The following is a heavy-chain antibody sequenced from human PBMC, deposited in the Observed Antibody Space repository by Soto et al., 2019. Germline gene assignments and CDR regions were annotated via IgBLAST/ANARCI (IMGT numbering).Heavy chain of an antibody. CDR1: GGSISSSSFH. CDR3: ARLAAAVDY. J-gene: IGHJ4*02. V-gene: IGHV4-39*07. D-gene: IGHD6-13*01. Sequence: KSSETLSLTCTVSGGSISSSSFHWGWIRQPPGKGLEWIGSIYYSGSTYYSPSLKSRVTISVDTSKNQFSLKLSSVTAADTAVYYCARLAAAVDYWGQGTLVTVSS. CDR2: IYYSGST.